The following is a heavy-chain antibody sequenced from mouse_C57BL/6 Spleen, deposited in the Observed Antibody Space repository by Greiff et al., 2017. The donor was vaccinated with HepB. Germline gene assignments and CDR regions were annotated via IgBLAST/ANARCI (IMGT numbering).Heavy chain of an antibody. J-gene: IGHJ2*01. CDR2: IYPRSGNT. D-gene: IGHD1-1*01. V-gene: IGHV1-81*01. CDR1: GYTFTSYG. Sequence: LQESGAELARPGASVKLSCKASGYTFTSYGISWVKQRTGQGLEWIGEIYPRSGNTYYNEKFKGKATLTADKSSSTAYMELRSLTSEDSAVYFCARRVAVEDYFDYWGQGTTLTVSS. CDR3: ARRVAVEDYFDY.